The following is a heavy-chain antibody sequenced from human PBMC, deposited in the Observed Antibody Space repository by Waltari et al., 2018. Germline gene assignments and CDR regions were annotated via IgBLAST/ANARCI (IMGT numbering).Heavy chain of an antibody. CDR3: ARRGSLFGAWPT. Sequence: QVQLQQWGAGLLNPAETLSLTCAVYGGSFSGYYCRWIRQPPGKGLEWIGEINHSGGSNYNPSLKSRVTISVDTSNNQFSLKLSSVTAADTAVYYCARRGSLFGAWPTWGQGTLVTVSS. J-gene: IGHJ5*02. CDR2: INHSGGS. D-gene: IGHD3-10*02. V-gene: IGHV4-34*01. CDR1: GGSFSGYY.